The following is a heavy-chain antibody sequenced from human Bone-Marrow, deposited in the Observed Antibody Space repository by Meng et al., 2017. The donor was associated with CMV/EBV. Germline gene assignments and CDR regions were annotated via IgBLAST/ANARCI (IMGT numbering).Heavy chain of an antibody. CDR3: TRVRITMVRGDHKNAYYYYGMDV. Sequence: GESLKISCAASGFTFDDYAMHWVRQAPGKGLEWVGFIRSKAYGGTTEYAASVKGRFTISRDDSKSIAYLQMNSLKTEDTAVYYCTRVRITMVRGDHKNAYYYYGMDVWGQGTTVTVSS. J-gene: IGHJ6*02. CDR1: GFTFDDYA. D-gene: IGHD3-10*01. CDR2: IRSKAYGGTT. V-gene: IGHV3-49*04.